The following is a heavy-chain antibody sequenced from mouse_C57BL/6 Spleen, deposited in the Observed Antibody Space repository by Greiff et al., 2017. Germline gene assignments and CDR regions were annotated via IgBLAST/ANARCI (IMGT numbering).Heavy chain of an antibody. CDR3: ARELAAWFAY. Sequence: VMLVESGGDLVKPGGSLKLSCAASGFTFSSYGMSWVRQTPDKRLEWVATISSGGSYTYYPDSVKGRFTISRDNAKNTLYLQMSSLKSEDTAMYYCARELAAWFAYWGQGTLVTVSA. V-gene: IGHV5-6*02. D-gene: IGHD4-1*01. CDR1: GFTFSSYG. J-gene: IGHJ3*01. CDR2: ISSGGSYT.